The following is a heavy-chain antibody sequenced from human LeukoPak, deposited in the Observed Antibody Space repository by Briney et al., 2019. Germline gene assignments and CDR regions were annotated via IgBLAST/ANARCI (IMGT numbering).Heavy chain of an antibody. CDR3: ASVAARYHYMDV. CDR1: GFTFSSYS. CDR2: ISSSSSYI. V-gene: IGHV3-21*01. D-gene: IGHD6-6*01. Sequence: PGGSLRLSCAASGFTFSSYSMKWVRQAPGKGLEWVSSISSSSSYIYYADSVKGRFTISRDNAKNSLYLQMNSLRAEDTAVYYCASVAARYHYMDVWGKGTTVTVSS. J-gene: IGHJ6*03.